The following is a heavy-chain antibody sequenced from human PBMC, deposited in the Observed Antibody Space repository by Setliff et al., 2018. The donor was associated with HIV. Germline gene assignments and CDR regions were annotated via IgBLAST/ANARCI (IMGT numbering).Heavy chain of an antibody. D-gene: IGHD2-21*02. CDR1: GGSISSSRYS. Sequence: PSETLSLTCTVSGGSISSSRYSWGWIRQPPGKGLEWIGTIFYSGTADYNPSLKSRVTISVDTSKKQFSLKVTSVTAADTAVYYCARLSGDYYYFDYWGQGTLVTVSS. J-gene: IGHJ4*02. CDR3: ARLSGDYYYFDY. CDR2: IFYSGTA. V-gene: IGHV4-39*01.